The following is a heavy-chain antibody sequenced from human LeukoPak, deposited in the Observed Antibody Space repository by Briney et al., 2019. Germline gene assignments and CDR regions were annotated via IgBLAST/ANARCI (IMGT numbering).Heavy chain of an antibody. J-gene: IGHJ5*01. D-gene: IGHD3-10*01. Sequence: PGGSLRLSCVAPEFIFSDYWMSWVRQAPGKGLEWVANIKQGGREEKYVGSVKGRFAISRDDAKSTLYLQMDSLSGDDTAVYYCARDNGGWFDSWGRGTLVTVSS. V-gene: IGHV3-7*03. CDR3: ARDNGGWFDS. CDR2: IKQGGREE. CDR1: EFIFSDYW.